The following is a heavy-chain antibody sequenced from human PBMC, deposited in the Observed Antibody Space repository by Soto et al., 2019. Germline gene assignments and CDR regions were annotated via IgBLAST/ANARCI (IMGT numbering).Heavy chain of an antibody. D-gene: IGHD2-15*01. V-gene: IGHV1-69*12. CDR2: IIPIFGTA. CDR1: GGTFSSYA. Sequence: QVQLVQSGAEVKKPGSSVKVSCKASGGTFSSYAISWVRQAPGQGLEWMGGIIPIFGTANYAQKFQGRVTITADESTSTAYTALSSLRTEDTAVYYCSRVVTVVKSFHYWSFDLWGRGTLVTVSS. CDR3: SRVVTVVKSFHYWSFDL. J-gene: IGHJ2*01.